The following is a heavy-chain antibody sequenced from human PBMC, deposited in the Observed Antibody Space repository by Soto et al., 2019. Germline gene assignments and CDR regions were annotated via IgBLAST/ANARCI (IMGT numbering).Heavy chain of an antibody. CDR2: IYYSGST. D-gene: IGHD1-26*01. J-gene: IGHJ4*02. CDR1: GGSISSYY. Sequence: SETVSLTCTVSGGSISSYYWSWIRQPPGKGLEWIGYIYYSGSTNYNPSLKSRVTISVDTSKNQFSLKLSSVTAADTAVYYCASSGTGGYFDYWGQGTLVTVSS. V-gene: IGHV4-59*01. CDR3: ASSGTGGYFDY.